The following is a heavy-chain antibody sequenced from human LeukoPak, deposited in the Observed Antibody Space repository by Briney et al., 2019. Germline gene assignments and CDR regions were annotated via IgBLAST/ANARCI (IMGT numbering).Heavy chain of an antibody. CDR3: AKGEKYYYGSGFDY. Sequence: GGSLRLSCAASGFIFSSYAISWIRQAPGKGLEWVSAISGSGGSTYYADSVKGRFTISRDNSKNTLYLQINSLRAEDTAVYYCAKGEKYYYGSGFDYWGQGTLVTVSS. CDR1: GFIFSSYA. D-gene: IGHD3-10*01. V-gene: IGHV3-23*01. CDR2: ISGSGGST. J-gene: IGHJ4*02.